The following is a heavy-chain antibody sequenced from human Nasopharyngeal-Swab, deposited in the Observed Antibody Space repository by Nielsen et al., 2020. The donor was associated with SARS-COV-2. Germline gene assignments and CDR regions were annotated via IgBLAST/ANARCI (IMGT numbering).Heavy chain of an antibody. CDR3: ASSVPAITIFGVVIPSQFDY. V-gene: IGHV3-48*02. CDR2: ISSSSSTI. J-gene: IGHJ4*02. Sequence: GESLKISCAASGFTFSSYSMNWVRPAPGKGLEWVSYISSSSSTIYHADSVKGRFTISRDNAKNSLYLQMNSLRDEDTAVYYCASSVPAITIFGVVIPSQFDYWGQGTLVTVSS. D-gene: IGHD3-3*01. CDR1: GFTFSSYS.